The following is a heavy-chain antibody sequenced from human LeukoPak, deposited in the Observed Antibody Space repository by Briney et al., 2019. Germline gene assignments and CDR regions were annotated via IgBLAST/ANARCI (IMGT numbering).Heavy chain of an antibody. J-gene: IGHJ4*02. Sequence: SETLSLTCTVSGGSISSYYWSWIRQPPGKGLEWIGYIYYSGSTNYNPSLKSRVTISVDTSKNQFSLKLSSVTAADTAVYYCARVRVSGSYLDPSPYFDYWGQGTLVTVSS. D-gene: IGHD1-26*01. CDR2: IYYSGST. V-gene: IGHV4-59*01. CDR3: ARVRVSGSYLDPSPYFDY. CDR1: GGSISSYY.